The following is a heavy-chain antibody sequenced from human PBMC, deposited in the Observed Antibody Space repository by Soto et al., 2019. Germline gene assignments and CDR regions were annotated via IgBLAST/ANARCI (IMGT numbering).Heavy chain of an antibody. CDR3: ARDPAAGTGY. Sequence: GGSLGLSCAAYGFTFSSYSMNWVRQAPGKGLEWVSSISSSSSYIYYADSVKGRFTISRDNAKNSLYLQMNSLRAEDTAVYYCARDPAAGTGYWGQGTLVTVSS. V-gene: IGHV3-21*01. CDR2: ISSSSSYI. CDR1: GFTFSSYS. D-gene: IGHD6-13*01. J-gene: IGHJ4*02.